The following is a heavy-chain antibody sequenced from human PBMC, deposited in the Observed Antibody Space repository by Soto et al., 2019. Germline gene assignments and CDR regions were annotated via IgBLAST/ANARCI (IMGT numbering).Heavy chain of an antibody. CDR3: ARDSNWNYYYYYMDV. V-gene: IGHV6-1*01. CDR1: VGSESRYRSA. J-gene: IGHJ6*03. D-gene: IGHD1-1*01. CDR2: TYYRSKWYN. Sequence: SRTCALCVGSESRYRSASYYNRQTPSRGLEWLGRTYYRSKWYNDYAVSVKSRITINPDTSKNQFSLQLNSVTPEDTAVYYCARDSNWNYYYYYMDVWGKGTTVTVSS.